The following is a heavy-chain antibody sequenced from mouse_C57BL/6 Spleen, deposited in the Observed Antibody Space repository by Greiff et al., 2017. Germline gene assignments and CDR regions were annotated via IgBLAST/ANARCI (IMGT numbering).Heavy chain of an antibody. CDR2: IYPGDGDT. J-gene: IGHJ4*01. CDR1: GYAFSSSW. V-gene: IGHV1-82*01. Sequence: VKLVESGPELVKPGASVKISCKASGYAFSSSWMNWVKQRPGKGLEWIGRIYPGDGDTNYNGKFKGKATLTADKSSSTAYMQLSSLTSEDSAVYFCARDDYDVYYAMDYWGQGTSVTVSS. CDR3: ARDDYDVYYAMDY. D-gene: IGHD2-4*01.